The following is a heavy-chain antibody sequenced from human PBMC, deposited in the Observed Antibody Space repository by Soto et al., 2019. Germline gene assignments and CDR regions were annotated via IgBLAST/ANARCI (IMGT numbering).Heavy chain of an antibody. Sequence: PGGSLRLSCAASGFIFSDHYMDWVRQAPGKGLEWVGRTRNKANSHTTEYAASVKGRFTISRDDSKNSLYLQMNSLKIEDTAVYCCARATTVTDYWGQGTLVTVSS. J-gene: IGHJ4*02. CDR3: ARATTVTDY. V-gene: IGHV3-72*01. D-gene: IGHD4-17*01. CDR1: GFIFSDHY. CDR2: TRNKANSHTT.